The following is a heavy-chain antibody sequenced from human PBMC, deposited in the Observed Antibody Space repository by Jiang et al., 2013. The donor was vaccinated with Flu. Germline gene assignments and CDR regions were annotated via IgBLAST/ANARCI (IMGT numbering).Heavy chain of an antibody. CDR1: GFTFNDYA. CDR2: ISWDGSKK. CDR3: ARVLAAVHTGLSHFDY. J-gene: IGHJ4*02. V-gene: IGHV3-30-3*01. D-gene: IGHD5-18*01. Sequence: VQLVEPGGGVVQPGRSLRLSCAASGFTFNDYAIHWVRQAPGKGLEWVALISWDGSKKYYTDSVKGRFTISRDNSRNTLYLQMSSLTVEDTAVYYCARVLAAVHTGLSHFDYWGQGTLVTVSS.